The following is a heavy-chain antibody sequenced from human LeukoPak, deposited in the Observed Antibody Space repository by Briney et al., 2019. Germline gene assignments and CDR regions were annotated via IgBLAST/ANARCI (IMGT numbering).Heavy chain of an antibody. CDR1: GYTFTNYA. Sequence: GASVKVSCKASGYTFTNYAVNWVRRAPGQGLEWMGWINTNTGNPTYAQGFTGRFVFSLDTSVSTAYLQISSLKAEDTAVYYCARGLRDGSGTLKFDPWGQGTLVTVSS. CDR3: ARGLRDGSGTLKFDP. J-gene: IGHJ5*02. V-gene: IGHV7-4-1*02. CDR2: INTNTGNP. D-gene: IGHD3-10*01.